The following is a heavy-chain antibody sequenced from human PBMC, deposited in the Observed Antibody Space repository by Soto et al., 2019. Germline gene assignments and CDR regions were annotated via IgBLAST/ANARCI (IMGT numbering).Heavy chain of an antibody. CDR2: ISSSGSTI. CDR1: GFTFSSYE. Sequence: GGSLRLSCVASGFTFSSYEMNWVRQAPGKGLEWVSYISSSGSTIYYADSVKGRFTISRDNAKNSLYLQMNSLRAEDTAVYYCEREPKSYSFEYWGQGTLVTVSS. V-gene: IGHV3-48*03. D-gene: IGHD2-15*01. CDR3: EREPKSYSFEY. J-gene: IGHJ4*02.